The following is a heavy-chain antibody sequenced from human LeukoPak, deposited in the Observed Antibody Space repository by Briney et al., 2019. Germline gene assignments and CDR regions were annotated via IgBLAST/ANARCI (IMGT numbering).Heavy chain of an antibody. J-gene: IGHJ4*02. CDR2: IYYSGST. CDR3: ARAPRDIAARLVVGRFDY. D-gene: IGHD6-6*01. CDR1: GGSISSSSYY. V-gene: IGHV4-39*07. Sequence: SETLSLTCTVSGGSISSSSYYWGWIRQPPGKGLEWIGSIYYSGSTYYNPSLKSRVTISVDTSKNQFSLKLSSVTAADTAVYYCARAPRDIAARLVVGRFDYWGQGTLVTVSS.